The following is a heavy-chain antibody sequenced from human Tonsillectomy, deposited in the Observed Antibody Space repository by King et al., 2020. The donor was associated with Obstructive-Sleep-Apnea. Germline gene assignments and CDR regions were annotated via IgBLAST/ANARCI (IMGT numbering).Heavy chain of an antibody. CDR2: ITGSGNST. CDR3: AKDRGMRWFDP. V-gene: IGHV3-23*04. CDR1: GFTFISYA. Sequence: VQLVESGGGLVQPGGSLRLSCAASGFTFISYAMTWVRQAPGKGLDWVSSITGSGNSTYSVDSVKGRFTLSRDNSKNTLYLQMNSLRAEDTAVYYCAKDRGMRWFDPWGQGTLVTVSS. J-gene: IGHJ5*02.